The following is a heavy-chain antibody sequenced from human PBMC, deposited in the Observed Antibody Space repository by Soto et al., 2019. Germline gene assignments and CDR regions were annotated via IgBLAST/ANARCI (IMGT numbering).Heavy chain of an antibody. V-gene: IGHV3-23*01. D-gene: IGHD2-2*01. J-gene: IGHJ6*03. Sequence: EVQLLESGGGLVQPGGSLRLSCAASGFTFSTYAMSWVRQAPGKGLEWVSGISGSGGSTYYGDSVKGRFTISRDNSKNTLYLQLNSLIADDTAVDYCAKDPRYCSVTSCYWGYYYMDVWGKGTTVTVSS. CDR3: AKDPRYCSVTSCYWGYYYMDV. CDR2: ISGSGGST. CDR1: GFTFSTYA.